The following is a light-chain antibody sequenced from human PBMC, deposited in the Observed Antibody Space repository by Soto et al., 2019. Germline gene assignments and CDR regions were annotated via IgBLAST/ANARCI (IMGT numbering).Light chain of an antibody. J-gene: IGKJ1*01. V-gene: IGKV1-5*03. CDR1: HSISTW. CDR3: QQYNSYWT. Sequence: DIQMTQSPSTLSASVGDRVTITCRASHSISTWLAWYQQKPGKAPKLLIYKASSLESGVPSRFTGSGSGTEFTLTISSLQPDDFANYYCQQYNSYWTFGQGTKVEIK. CDR2: KAS.